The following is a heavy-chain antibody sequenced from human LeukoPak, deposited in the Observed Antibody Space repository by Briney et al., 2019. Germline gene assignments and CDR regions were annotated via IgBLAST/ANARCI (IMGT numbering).Heavy chain of an antibody. CDR2: INHSGST. CDR3: ARPGIAVAPDAFDI. CDR1: GGSFSGYY. Sequence: SETLSLTCAVYGGSFSGYYWSWIRQPPGKGLEWIGEINHSGSTNYNPSLKSRVTISVDTSKNQFSLKLSSVTAADTAVYYCARPGIAVAPDAFDIWGQGTMVTVSS. D-gene: IGHD6-19*01. V-gene: IGHV4-34*01. J-gene: IGHJ3*02.